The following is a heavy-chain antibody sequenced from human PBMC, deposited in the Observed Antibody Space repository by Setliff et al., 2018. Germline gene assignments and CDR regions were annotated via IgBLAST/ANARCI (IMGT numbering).Heavy chain of an antibody. J-gene: IGHJ3*02. D-gene: IGHD1-26*01. CDR3: ARKGISALSGAFDM. CDR1: GGSISNCY. CDR2: IYTSGST. V-gene: IGHV4-4*07. Sequence: PSETLSLTCTVSGGSISNCYWSWIRQPAGKGLEWIGRIYTSGSTNYNPSLKSRVTMSVDTSKNQLSLKLSSVTAADTAVYYCARKGISALSGAFDMWGQGTMVTVSS.